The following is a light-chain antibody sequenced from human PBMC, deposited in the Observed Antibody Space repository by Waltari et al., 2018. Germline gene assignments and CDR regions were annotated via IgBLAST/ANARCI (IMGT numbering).Light chain of an antibody. V-gene: IGLV1-40*01. CDR1: SSTIGAGYD. J-gene: IGLJ2*01. CDR3: QSYDSSLSVVV. CDR2: GNS. Sequence: QSVLTQPPSVSGAPGQRVTIPCTGSSSTIGAGYDVHWYQQLPGTAPKLLIYGNSNRPSGVPDRFSGSKSGTSASLAITGLQAEDEADYYCQSYDSSLSVVVFGGGTKLTVL.